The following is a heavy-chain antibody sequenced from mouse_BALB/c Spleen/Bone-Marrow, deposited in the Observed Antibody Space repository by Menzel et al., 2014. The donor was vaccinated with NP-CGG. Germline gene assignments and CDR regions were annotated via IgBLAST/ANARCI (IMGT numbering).Heavy chain of an antibody. V-gene: IGHV5-6-5*01. J-gene: IGHJ4*01. Sequence: EVQVVESGGGLVKPGGSLKLSCAASGFTFXSYAMSWVRQTPEKRLEWVASISSGGSTYYPDSVKGRFTISRDNARNILYLQMSSLRSEDTAMYYCARARFYYGKLVDYWGQGTSVTVSS. CDR2: ISSGGST. CDR3: ARARFYYGKLVDY. CDR1: GFTFXSYA. D-gene: IGHD1-1*01.